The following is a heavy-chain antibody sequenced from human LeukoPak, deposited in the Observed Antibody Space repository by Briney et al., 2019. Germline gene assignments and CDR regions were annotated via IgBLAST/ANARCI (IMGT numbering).Heavy chain of an antibody. D-gene: IGHD2-2*01. Sequence: SETLSLTCTVSGGSISSSSYYWGWIRQPPGKGLEWIGSIYYSGSTYYNPSLKSRVTISVDTSKNQFSLKLSSVTAADTAVYYCARFSPYCSSTSCYLDLSYYYYGMDVWGQGTTVTVSS. CDR2: IYYSGST. J-gene: IGHJ6*02. CDR3: ARFSPYCSSTSCYLDLSYYYYGMDV. V-gene: IGHV4-39*01. CDR1: GGSISSSSYY.